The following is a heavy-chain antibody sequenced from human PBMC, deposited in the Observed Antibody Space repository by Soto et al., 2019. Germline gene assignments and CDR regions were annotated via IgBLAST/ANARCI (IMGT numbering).Heavy chain of an antibody. Sequence: GGSLRLSCAASGFTFSSYGMHWVRQAPGKGLEWVAVIWYDGSNKYYADSVKGRFTISRDNSKNTLYLQMNSLRAEDTAVYYCARDLGITMVRGVRPYYYGMDVWGQGTTVTVSS. CDR2: IWYDGSNK. V-gene: IGHV3-33*01. CDR3: ARDLGITMVRGVRPYYYGMDV. J-gene: IGHJ6*02. D-gene: IGHD3-10*01. CDR1: GFTFSSYG.